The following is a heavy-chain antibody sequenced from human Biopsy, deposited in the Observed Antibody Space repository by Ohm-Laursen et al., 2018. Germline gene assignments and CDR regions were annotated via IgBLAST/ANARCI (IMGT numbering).Heavy chain of an antibody. V-gene: IGHV4-31*03. D-gene: IGHD3-9*01. CDR1: GASVKTSGHF. CDR2: ISYNERT. CDR3: VREPKTGTAEAWYFDL. J-gene: IGHJ2*01. Sequence: SETLSLTCIVSGASVKTSGHFWAWIRQRPGKGLEWIGYISYNERTHYNPSLTSRLAISFDTSNNRISLQLRSVSVADTAVYYCVREPKTGTAEAWYFDLWGRGSPVTVPS.